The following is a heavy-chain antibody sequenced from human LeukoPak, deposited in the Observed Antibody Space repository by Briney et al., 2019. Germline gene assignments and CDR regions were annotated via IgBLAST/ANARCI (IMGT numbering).Heavy chain of an antibody. J-gene: IGHJ6*03. D-gene: IGHD2-2*01. V-gene: IGHV1-18*01. CDR2: ISAYNGNT. CDR1: GYTFTGYG. CDR3: AREAGNCSSTSCYVYYYYMDV. Sequence: ASVKVSCKASGYTFTGYGISWVRQAPGQGLEWMGWISAYNGNTNYAQKLQGRVTMTTDTSTSTAYMELRSLRSDDTAVYYCAREAGNCSSTSCYVYYYYMDVWGKGTTVTVSS.